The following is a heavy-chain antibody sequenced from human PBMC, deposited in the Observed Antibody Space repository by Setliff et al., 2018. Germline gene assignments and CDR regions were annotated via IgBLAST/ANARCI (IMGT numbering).Heavy chain of an antibody. D-gene: IGHD3-3*01. CDR3: ARVPRLEWLLPTFDS. CDR2: ISGYNGNT. CDR1: GGTFSSYA. V-gene: IGHV1-18*01. Sequence: ASVKVSCKASGGTFSSYAISWMRQAPGQGLEWVGWISGYNGNTDYAQNLQGRVTMTIDTSTSTAYMELRSLRSDDTAVYYCARVPRLEWLLPTFDSWGQGTLVTVSS. J-gene: IGHJ4*02.